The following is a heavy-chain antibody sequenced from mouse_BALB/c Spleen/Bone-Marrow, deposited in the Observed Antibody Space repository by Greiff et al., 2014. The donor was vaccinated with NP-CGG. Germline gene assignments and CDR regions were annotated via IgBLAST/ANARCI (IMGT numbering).Heavy chain of an antibody. CDR3: ARPDYYGYLNY. CDR2: INPDSRTI. Sequence: EVMLVESGGGLVQPGGSLKLSCAASGFDFSRYWMSWVRQALGKGLEWIGEINPDSRTINYSPSLKDKFIISRDNAKNTLYLRLNKVRSEDTALYYCARPDYYGYLNYWGQGTTLTVSS. CDR1: GFDFSRYW. J-gene: IGHJ2*01. D-gene: IGHD1-1*01. V-gene: IGHV4-1*02.